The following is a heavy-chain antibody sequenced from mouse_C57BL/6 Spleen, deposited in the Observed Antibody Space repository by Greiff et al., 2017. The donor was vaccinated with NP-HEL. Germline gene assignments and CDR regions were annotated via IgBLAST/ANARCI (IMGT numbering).Heavy chain of an antibody. V-gene: IGHV7-3*01. CDR2: IRNKANGYTT. Sequence: EVQLKESGGGLVQPGGSLSLSCAASGFTFTDYYMSWVRQPPGKALEWLGFIRNKANGYTTEYSASVKGRFTISRDNSQSILYLQMNALRAEDSATYYCARSGSGYYYAMDYWGQGTSVTVSS. CDR3: ARSGSGYYYAMDY. CDR1: GFTFTDYY. D-gene: IGHD1-1*01. J-gene: IGHJ4*01.